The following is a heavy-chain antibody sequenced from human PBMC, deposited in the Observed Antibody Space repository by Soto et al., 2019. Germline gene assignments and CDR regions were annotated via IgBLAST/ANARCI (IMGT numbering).Heavy chain of an antibody. CDR2: MNPNSGNT. Sequence: QVQLVQSGAEVKKPGASVKVSCKASGYTFTSYDINWVRQATGQGLEWMGWMNPNSGNTGYAQKFQGRVTVTRNTSISTAYMELSSLRSEDTAVYYCARGHEDIVVVVAASYYYYMDVWGKGTTVTVSS. V-gene: IGHV1-8*01. CDR3: ARGHEDIVVVVAASYYYYMDV. J-gene: IGHJ6*03. D-gene: IGHD2-15*01. CDR1: GYTFTSYD.